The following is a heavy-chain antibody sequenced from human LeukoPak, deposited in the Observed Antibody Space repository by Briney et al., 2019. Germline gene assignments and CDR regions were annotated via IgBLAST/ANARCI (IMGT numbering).Heavy chain of an antibody. V-gene: IGHV1-46*01. J-gene: IGHJ4*02. Sequence: ASVKVSCKASGYTFTSYGISWVRQAPGQGLEWMGIINPSGGSTSYAQKFQGRVTMTRDTSTSTVYMELSSLRSEDTAVYYCAREQEAGTGDYWGQGTLVTVSS. CDR2: INPSGGST. CDR1: GYTFTSYG. D-gene: IGHD6-19*01. CDR3: AREQEAGTGDY.